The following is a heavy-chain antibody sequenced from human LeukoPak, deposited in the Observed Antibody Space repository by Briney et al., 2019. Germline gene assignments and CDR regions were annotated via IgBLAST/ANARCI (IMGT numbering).Heavy chain of an antibody. V-gene: IGHV3-21*01. CDR1: GFTFSSYG. J-gene: IGHJ4*02. D-gene: IGHD3-10*01. Sequence: PGRSLRLSCAASGFTFSSYGMHWVRQAPGKGLEWVSSISSSSSYIYYADSVKGRFTISRDNAKNSLYLQMNSLRAEDTAVYYCARDMVRGVIALWGQGTLVTVSS. CDR3: ARDMVRGVIAL. CDR2: ISSSSSYI.